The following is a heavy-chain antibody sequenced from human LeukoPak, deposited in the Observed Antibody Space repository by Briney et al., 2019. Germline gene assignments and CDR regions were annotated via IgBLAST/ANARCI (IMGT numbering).Heavy chain of an antibody. CDR3: ATARSGYDYR. V-gene: IGHV3-21*01. Sequence: PGGSLRLSCAASGFTFSSFSMNWVRQAPGKGLEWVSSISSSSSYIYYADSVKGRFTISRDNAKNSLYLQMNSLRAEDTAVYYCATARSGYDYRWGQGTLVTVSS. CDR1: GFTFSSFS. CDR2: ISSSSSYI. D-gene: IGHD5-12*01. J-gene: IGHJ5*02.